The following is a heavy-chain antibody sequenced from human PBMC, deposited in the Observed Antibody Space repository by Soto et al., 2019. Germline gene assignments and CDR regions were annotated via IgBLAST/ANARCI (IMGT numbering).Heavy chain of an antibody. CDR2: INTKTAGT. J-gene: IGHJ5*02. V-gene: IGHV1-2*02. CDR1: GYSFTDYY. Sequence: WASVKVSCKASGYSFTDYYMHWVRQAPGQGLDWMGWINTKTAGTLYAQKFEGRVTMTSDTSINTAYMELSTLRSDDTAIYYCARDGPTGWFDPWGQGTLVTVSS. CDR3: ARDGPTGWFDP.